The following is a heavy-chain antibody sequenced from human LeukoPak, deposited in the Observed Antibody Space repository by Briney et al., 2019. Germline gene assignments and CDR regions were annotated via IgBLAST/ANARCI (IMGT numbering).Heavy chain of an antibody. Sequence: ASVKISCKASGGTFSSYAISWVRQAPGQGLEWMGRIIPIFGTANYAQKFQGRVTITTDESTSTAYMELSSLRSEDTAVYYCARDTPRNMIVGRHDAFDIWGQGTMVTVSS. V-gene: IGHV1-69*05. D-gene: IGHD3-22*01. CDR2: IIPIFGTA. CDR1: GGTFSSYA. J-gene: IGHJ3*02. CDR3: ARDTPRNMIVGRHDAFDI.